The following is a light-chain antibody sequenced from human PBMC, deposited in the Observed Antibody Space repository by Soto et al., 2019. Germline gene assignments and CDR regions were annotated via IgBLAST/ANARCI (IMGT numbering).Light chain of an antibody. J-gene: IGKJ4*01. CDR3: QQYNNWPHT. Sequence: EIVMSQSPASLSVSPGERATVSCRASQSVSSYLAWYQQKPGQAPRLLIYDASNRATGIPARFSGSGSGTEFTLTISNLHSEDFAVYYCQQYNNWPHTFGGGTKV. V-gene: IGKV3D-15*01. CDR2: DAS. CDR1: QSVSSY.